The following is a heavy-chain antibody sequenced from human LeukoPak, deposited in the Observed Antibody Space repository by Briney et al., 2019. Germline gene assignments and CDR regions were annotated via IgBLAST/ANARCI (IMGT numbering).Heavy chain of an antibody. D-gene: IGHD3-3*01. CDR1: GGSISSDSYY. V-gene: IGHV4-39*07. J-gene: IGHJ6*03. CDR3: ARVPFPPEGFWSGYSLYYYYMDV. Sequence: SDSLSLTCTVSGGSISSDSYYWGWIRQPPGKGLEWIGSIYYSGSTYYNPSLKSRVTISVDTSKNQFSLKLSSVTAADTAVYYCARVPFPPEGFWSGYSLYYYYMDVWGKGTTVTVSS. CDR2: IYYSGST.